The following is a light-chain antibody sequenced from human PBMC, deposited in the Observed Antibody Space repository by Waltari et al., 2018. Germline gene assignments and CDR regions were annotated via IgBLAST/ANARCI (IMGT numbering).Light chain of an antibody. CDR1: ERIERW. V-gene: IGKV1-5*03. CDR2: QAS. Sequence: DIQMTQSPSTLSASIGDRVTITCRASERIERWVAWYHQKPGKAPKLLIYQASILVDGVPSRFSGSGAGTEFTLTISSLQSDDFGTFYCQQFDTFWTFGQGTKVEIK. CDR3: QQFDTFWT. J-gene: IGKJ1*01.